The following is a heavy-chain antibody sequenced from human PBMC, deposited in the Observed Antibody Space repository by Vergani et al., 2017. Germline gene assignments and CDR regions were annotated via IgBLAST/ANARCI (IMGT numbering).Heavy chain of an antibody. V-gene: IGHV1-69*02. CDR2: IIPILGIA. D-gene: IGHD3-10*01. Sequence: QVQLVQSGAEVKKPGSSVKVSCKASGGTFSSYTISWVRQAPGQGLEWMGRIIPILGIANYAQKFQGRVTITADESTSTAYMELSSLRSEDTAVYYCARASGTSGSYYTPPYGMDVWGQGTTVTVSS. J-gene: IGHJ6*02. CDR3: ARASGTSGSYYTPPYGMDV. CDR1: GGTFSSYT.